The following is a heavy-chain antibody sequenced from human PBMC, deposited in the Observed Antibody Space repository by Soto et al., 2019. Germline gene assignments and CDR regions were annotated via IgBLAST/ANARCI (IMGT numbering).Heavy chain of an antibody. J-gene: IGHJ5*02. D-gene: IGHD1-7*01. CDR1: GFTFSDYY. CDR2: ISGDSVYT. V-gene: IGHV3-11*06. Sequence: GGSLRLSCSAPGFTFSDYYMSWIRQAPGKGLEWVSYISGDSVYTNYGDSVTGRFTISRDNAKNSLYLQMNSLRAEDTAVYYCAKGEGYRWNYEFDPWGQGTLVTVSS. CDR3: AKGEGYRWNYEFDP.